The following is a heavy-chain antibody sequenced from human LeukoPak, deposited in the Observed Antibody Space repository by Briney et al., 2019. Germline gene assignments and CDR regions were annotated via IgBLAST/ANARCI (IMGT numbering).Heavy chain of an antibody. Sequence: SETLSLTCTVSGGSISSSSYYWGWIRQPPGKGLEWIGSIYYSGSTYYNPSLKSRVTISVDTSKNQFSLRLSSVTAADTAVYYCARHLAAPSSSWQTYYYYYMDVWRKGTTVTVSS. CDR3: ARHLAAPSSSWQTYYYYYMDV. CDR1: GGSISSSSYY. D-gene: IGHD6-13*01. J-gene: IGHJ6*03. CDR2: IYYSGST. V-gene: IGHV4-39*01.